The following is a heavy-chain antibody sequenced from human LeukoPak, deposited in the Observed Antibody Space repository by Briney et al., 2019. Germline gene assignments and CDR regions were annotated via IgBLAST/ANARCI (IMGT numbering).Heavy chain of an antibody. V-gene: IGHV1-3*01. CDR1: GYTFTSYA. D-gene: IGHD3-22*01. Sequence: ASVKVSCKASGYTFTSYAMHWVRQAPGQRLEWMGWINAGNGNTKYSQKFQGRVTITRDTSASTAYMELSSLRSEDTAVYYCARDLYYDSSGYYAPFDYWGQGTLVTVSS. J-gene: IGHJ4*02. CDR2: INAGNGNT. CDR3: ARDLYYDSSGYYAPFDY.